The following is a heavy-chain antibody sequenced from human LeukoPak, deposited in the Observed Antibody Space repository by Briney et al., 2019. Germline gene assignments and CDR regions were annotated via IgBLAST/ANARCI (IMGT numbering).Heavy chain of an antibody. J-gene: IGHJ4*02. CDR3: ARDRGRIAAAG. CDR1: GYTFTDYY. Sequence: ASMKVSCKASGYTFTDYYIHWVRQAPGQGLEWMGWINPQTGGTNTAQKFQGRVTMTRDTSISTAYMELSRLRSDDTTVYYCARDRGRIAAAGWGQGTLVTVSS. D-gene: IGHD6-13*01. CDR2: INPQTGGT. V-gene: IGHV1-2*02.